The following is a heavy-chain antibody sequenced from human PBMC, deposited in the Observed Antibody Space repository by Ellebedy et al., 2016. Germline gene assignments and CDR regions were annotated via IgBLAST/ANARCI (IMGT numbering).Heavy chain of an antibody. CDR3: ASSGSSWYYYYYYGMDV. D-gene: IGHD6-13*01. J-gene: IGHJ6*02. Sequence: ASVKVSXXASGYTFTGYYMHWVRQAPGQGLEWMGWINPNSGGTNYAQKFQGRVTMTRNTSISTAYMELSSLRSEDTAVYYCASSGSSWYYYYYYGMDVWGQGTTVTVSS. V-gene: IGHV1-2*02. CDR2: INPNSGGT. CDR1: GYTFTGYY.